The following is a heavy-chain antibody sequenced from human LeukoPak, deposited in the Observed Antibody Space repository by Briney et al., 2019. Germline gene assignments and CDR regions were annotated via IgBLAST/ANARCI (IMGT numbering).Heavy chain of an antibody. D-gene: IGHD3-10*01. CDR3: AKVAKYYYGSETYYFFEH. V-gene: IGHV3-9*01. CDR1: VFTFDDYA. J-gene: IGHJ4*02. CDR2: NSWNRGSI. Sequence: GGSQRLPCAASVFTFDDYAMHWVRQAPGKGLEGVSGNSWNRGSIDYADAVKGRFTISRDNAQNSLYLQMNSLRVEDTAVYYCAKVAKYYYGSETYYFFEHWGQGTPVTASS.